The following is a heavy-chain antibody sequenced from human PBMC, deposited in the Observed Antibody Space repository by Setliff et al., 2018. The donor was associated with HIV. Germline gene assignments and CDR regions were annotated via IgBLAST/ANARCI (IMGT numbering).Heavy chain of an antibody. CDR2: ISPNNANT. J-gene: IGHJ4*02. Sequence: ASVKVSCKASGYTFTDYFLHWVRQAPGQGLEWMGWISPNNANTRISQRFRGSVTMTRDRSINTAYMEFSGLTSDDTAVYYCARQLSNSFDYWGQGTLVTVSS. CDR1: GYTFTDYF. CDR3: ARQLSNSFDY. D-gene: IGHD1-1*01. V-gene: IGHV1-2*02.